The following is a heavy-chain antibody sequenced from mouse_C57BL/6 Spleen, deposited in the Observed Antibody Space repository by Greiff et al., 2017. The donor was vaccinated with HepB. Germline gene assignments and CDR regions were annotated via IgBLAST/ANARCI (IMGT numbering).Heavy chain of an antibody. CDR3: APSSDGGVYYAMDY. CDR1: GYTFTSYW. J-gene: IGHJ4*01. D-gene: IGHD1-1*01. Sequence: QVQLQQPGAELVKPGASVKLSCKASGYTFTSYWMHWVKQRPGQGLEWIGMIHPNSGSTNYNEKFKSKATLTVDKSSSTAYMQLSSLTSEDSAVYYCAPSSDGGVYYAMDYWGQGTSVTVSS. V-gene: IGHV1-64*01. CDR2: IHPNSGST.